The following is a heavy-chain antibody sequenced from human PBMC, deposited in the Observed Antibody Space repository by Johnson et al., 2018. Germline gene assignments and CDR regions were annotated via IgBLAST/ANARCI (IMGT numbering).Heavy chain of an antibody. CDR2: ISYDGSNK. J-gene: IGHJ6*03. Sequence: VQLVESGGGVVQPGRSLRLSCAASGFTFSSYGMHWVRQAPGKGLEWVAVISYDGSNKYYADSVKGRFTISRDNSKNKLYLQMNSLGAEDTAVYYCAKDGDSGYDSTGEDYYYYMDVWGKGTTVTVSS. D-gene: IGHD5-12*01. CDR1: GFTFSSYG. CDR3: AKDGDSGYDSTGEDYYYYMDV. V-gene: IGHV3-30*18.